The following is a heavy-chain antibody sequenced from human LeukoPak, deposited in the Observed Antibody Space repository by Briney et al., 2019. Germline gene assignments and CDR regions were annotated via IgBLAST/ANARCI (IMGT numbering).Heavy chain of an antibody. Sequence: PGRSLRLSCAASGFTFSSYGMHWVRQAPGKGLEWVAVISYDGSNKYYADSVKGRFTISRDNSKNTLYLQMNSLRAEDTAVYYCARDPALNAFDMWGQGTMVTVSS. CDR2: ISYDGSNK. CDR3: ARDPALNAFDM. CDR1: GFTFSSYG. V-gene: IGHV3-30*03. J-gene: IGHJ3*02.